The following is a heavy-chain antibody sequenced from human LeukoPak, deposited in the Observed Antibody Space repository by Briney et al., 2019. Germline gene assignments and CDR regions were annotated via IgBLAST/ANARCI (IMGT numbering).Heavy chain of an antibody. V-gene: IGHV1-2*02. J-gene: IGHJ4*02. D-gene: IGHD4-17*01. CDR2: INPYSGGT. CDR1: GSAFIDYY. CDR3: ARGDIYGDYVW. Sequence: GSVKVSFKASGSAFIDYYLHWVRQAPGQGLEWMGWINPYSGGTKYTQKFQGRVTMIRDTSISTAYMDLNRLTFDDTAFYYCARGDIYGDYVWWGQGTLVTVAS.